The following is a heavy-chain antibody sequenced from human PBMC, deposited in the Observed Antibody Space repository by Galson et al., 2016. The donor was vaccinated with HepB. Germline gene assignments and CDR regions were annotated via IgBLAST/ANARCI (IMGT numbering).Heavy chain of an antibody. J-gene: IGHJ3*02. D-gene: IGHD3-22*01. CDR1: GYTLTELS. CDR3: ATSRDYYDTSGHPNDAFDI. Sequence: SVKVSCKVSGYTLTELSMHWVRQAPGKGLEWMGGFDPEDGETIFAQRFQGRVTTTEDTSTDTAYMELSSLRSEDTAVYYCATSRDYYDTSGHPNDAFDIWGQGTMVTVSS. CDR2: FDPEDGET. V-gene: IGHV1-24*01.